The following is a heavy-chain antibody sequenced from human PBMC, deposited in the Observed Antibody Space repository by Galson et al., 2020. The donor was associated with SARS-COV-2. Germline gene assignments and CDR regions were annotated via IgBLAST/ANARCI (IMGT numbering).Heavy chain of an antibody. J-gene: IGHJ6*02. Sequence: SGPTLVKPTQTLTLTCTFSGFSLRTRGMCVSWIRQPPGKALEWLALLDRDDDKYYSTSLKTRLTISKDTSKNQVVLTMTNMDPVDTATYDCARIPEYSSSPSPYYYGMDVWGQGTTVTVSS. V-gene: IGHV2-70*01. CDR2: LDRDDDK. CDR1: GFSLRTRGMC. D-gene: IGHD6-6*01. CDR3: ARIPEYSSSPSPYYYGMDV.